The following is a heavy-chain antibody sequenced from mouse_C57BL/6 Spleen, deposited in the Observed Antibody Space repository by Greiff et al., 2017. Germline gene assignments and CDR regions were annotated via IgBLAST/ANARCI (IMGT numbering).Heavy chain of an antibody. CDR3: ARTDYGSSYGYAIGY. D-gene: IGHD1-1*01. J-gene: IGHJ4*01. CDR1: GYTFTDYY. V-gene: IGHV1-19*01. CDR2: INPYNGGT. Sequence: EVQLQQSGPVLVKPGASVKMSCKASGYTFTDYYMNWVKQSHGQSLEWIGVINPYNGGTSYNQKFKGKATLTVDTSSSTAYLELNSLTSEDSAVYYCARTDYGSSYGYAIGYWGQGTSLTVSS.